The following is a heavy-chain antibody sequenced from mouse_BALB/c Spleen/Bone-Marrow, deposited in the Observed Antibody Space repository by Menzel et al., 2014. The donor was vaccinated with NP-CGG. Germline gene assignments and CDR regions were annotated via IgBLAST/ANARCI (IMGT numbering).Heavy chain of an antibody. CDR3: ARGNGYHFDY. CDR1: GDSITSSY. Sequence: EVQLVESGPSLVKPSQTLSLTCSVTGDSITSSYWNWIRKFPGNKLEYMGYISYSGNAYYNPSLKSRISLTRDTSKNQYYLQLNPVTTEDTATYFCARGNGYHFDYWGQGTTLTVSS. CDR2: ISYSGNA. J-gene: IGHJ2*01. D-gene: IGHD1-2*01. V-gene: IGHV3-8*02.